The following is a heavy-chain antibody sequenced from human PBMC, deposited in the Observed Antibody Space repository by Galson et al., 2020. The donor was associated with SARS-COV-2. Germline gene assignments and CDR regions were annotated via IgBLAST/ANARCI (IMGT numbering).Heavy chain of an antibody. CDR1: GDSISNYY. CDR2: THYTGTA. CDR3: ARDRGQRWLYYFDS. D-gene: IGHD3-10*01. Sequence: SQTLSLTCTVSGDSISNYYWSWIRQTPGKGLEWIAYTHYTGTAKYNPSLESRVTISVDTSKSQFSLQLTSVTAADTAVYYCARDRGQRWLYYFDSWGQGILVTVSS. J-gene: IGHJ4*02. V-gene: IGHV4-59*01.